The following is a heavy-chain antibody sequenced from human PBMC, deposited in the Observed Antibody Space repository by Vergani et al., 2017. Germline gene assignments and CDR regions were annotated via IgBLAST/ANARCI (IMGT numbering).Heavy chain of an antibody. J-gene: IGHJ5*02. D-gene: IGHD1-14*01. CDR1: GFTLSNYD. CDR2: IQFDGSNQ. Sequence: QVQLVESGGGVVQRGGSLRLSCATSGFTLSNYDMQWIRQGPGKGLEFVAFIQFDGSNQYYADSVKGRSTISRDNSKSTMYLQMNSLRDEDTGVYYCARDLRLLYNRFDPWGQGTLVTVSS. CDR3: ARDLRLLYNRFDP. V-gene: IGHV3-30*02.